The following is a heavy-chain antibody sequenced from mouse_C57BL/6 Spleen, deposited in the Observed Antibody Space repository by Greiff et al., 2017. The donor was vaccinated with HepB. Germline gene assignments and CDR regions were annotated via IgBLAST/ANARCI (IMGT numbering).Heavy chain of an antibody. CDR2: IYPRSGNT. V-gene: IGHV1-81*01. J-gene: IGHJ3*01. D-gene: IGHD1-1*01. Sequence: VKVVESGAELARPGASVKLSCKASGYTFTSYGISWVKQRTGQGLEWIGEIYPRSGNTYYNEKFKGKATLTADKSSSTAYMELRSLTSEDSAVYFCARESDYGSSPFAYWGQGTLVTVSA. CDR1: GYTFTSYG. CDR3: ARESDYGSSPFAY.